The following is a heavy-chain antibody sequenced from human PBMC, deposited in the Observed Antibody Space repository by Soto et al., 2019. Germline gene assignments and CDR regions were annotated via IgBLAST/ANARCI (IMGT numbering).Heavy chain of an antibody. CDR2: INPSGGST. J-gene: IGHJ6*02. CDR1: GYTFTSYY. D-gene: IGHD2-2*01. V-gene: IGHV1-46*01. CDR3: ARPVPAARYGMDV. Sequence: QVQLVQSGAEVKKPGASVKVSCKASGYTFTSYYMHWVRQAPGQGLEWMGIINPSGGSTSYAQKCQGRVTMTRDTHTSTDYMELSSLSSEDTAVHYCARPVPAARYGMDVWGRGTTVTVSS.